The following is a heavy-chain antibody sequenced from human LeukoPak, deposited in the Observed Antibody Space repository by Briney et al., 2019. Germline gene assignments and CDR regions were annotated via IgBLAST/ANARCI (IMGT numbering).Heavy chain of an antibody. V-gene: IGHV4-34*01. CDR1: GGSFSGYY. CDR3: AIQAYSSSWDDY. CDR2: INHSGST. Sequence: PSETLSLTCAVYGGSFSGYYWSWIRQPPGKGLEWIGEINHSGSTNYNPSLKSRVTISVDTSKNQFSLKPSSVTAADTAVYYCAIQAYSSSWDDYWGQGTLVTVSS. D-gene: IGHD6-13*01. J-gene: IGHJ4*02.